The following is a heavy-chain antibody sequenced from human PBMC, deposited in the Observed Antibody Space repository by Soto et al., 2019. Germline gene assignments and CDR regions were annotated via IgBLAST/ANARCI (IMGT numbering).Heavy chain of an antibody. J-gene: IGHJ4*02. D-gene: IGHD3-16*01. CDR2: ISYDGSKK. Sequence: QVQLVESGGGVVQPGRSLRLSCAASGFTFSSYGLHWVRQAPGKGLEWVAVISYDGSKKFYADSVKGRFTISRDNSKNTVYLQMGSLRAEDTAVYYCAGDQTFVNSFDYWGQGTLVTVSS. CDR3: AGDQTFVNSFDY. CDR1: GFTFSSYG. V-gene: IGHV3-30*03.